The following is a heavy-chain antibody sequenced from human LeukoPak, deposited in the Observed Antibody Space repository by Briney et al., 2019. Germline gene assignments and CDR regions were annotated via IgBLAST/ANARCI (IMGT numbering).Heavy chain of an antibody. D-gene: IGHD4-11*01. CDR1: GGTFSSSA. J-gene: IGHJ4*02. Sequence: ASVKVSCKASGGTFSSSAISWVRQAAGQGLEWMGGIIPIFGTANYAQKFQGRVTITADESTSTAYMELSSLRSEDTAVYYCARNNDYSNYFDYWVQGTLVTVSS. CDR3: ARNNDYSNYFDY. V-gene: IGHV1-69*13. CDR2: IIPIFGTA.